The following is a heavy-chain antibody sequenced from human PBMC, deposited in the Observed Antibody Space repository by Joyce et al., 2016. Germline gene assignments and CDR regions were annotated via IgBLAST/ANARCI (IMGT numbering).Heavy chain of an antibody. CDR1: GFNFSSYD. V-gene: IGHV3-30*18. D-gene: IGHD3-3*01. CDR3: AKDQRYDFWSGYYLDS. CDR2: ISYDGNNK. Sequence: QVQLVESGGGVVQPGRSLRLSCAASGFNFSSYDMHWVRQAPGKGLEWVTVISYDGNNKYSADSVKGRFTISRDNSKNTLYLQRNSLRPEDTAVYYCAKDQRYDFWSGYYLDSWGQGTLVTVSS. J-gene: IGHJ4*02.